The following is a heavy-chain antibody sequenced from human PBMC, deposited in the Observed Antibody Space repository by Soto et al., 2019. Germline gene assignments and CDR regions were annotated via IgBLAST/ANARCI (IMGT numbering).Heavy chain of an antibody. CDR2: ISSSSSTI. CDR3: ARPTYYYDSSGPPAY. Sequence: GGPPRLSSAASGFTFSTSSMNWARQAPGKGLEWVSYISSSSSTIFYTDSVKGRLTVSRDNAKNSLYLQMNSLRAEDTAVHYCARPTYYYDSSGPPAYWGQGTLVTVSS. D-gene: IGHD3-22*01. CDR1: GFTFSTSS. J-gene: IGHJ4*02. V-gene: IGHV3-48*01.